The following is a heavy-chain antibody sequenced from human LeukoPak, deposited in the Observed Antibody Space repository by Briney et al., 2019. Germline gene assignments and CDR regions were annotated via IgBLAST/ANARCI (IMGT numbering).Heavy chain of an antibody. CDR3: ARDRFLEWLPHFDY. D-gene: IGHD3-3*01. V-gene: IGHV3-48*01. Sequence: GGTLRLSCAASGFTFSSYGMHWVRQAPGKGLEGVSYISSSSSTIYYADSAKGRFTISRDNAKNSLYLQMNSLRAEDTAVYYCARDRFLEWLPHFDYWGQGTLVTVSS. J-gene: IGHJ4*02. CDR2: ISSSSSTI. CDR1: GFTFSSYG.